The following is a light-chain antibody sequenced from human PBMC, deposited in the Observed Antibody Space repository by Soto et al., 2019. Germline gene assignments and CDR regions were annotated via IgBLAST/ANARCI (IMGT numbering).Light chain of an antibody. CDR1: QSVSSY. CDR3: QQYGSSPWA. CDR2: DAS. V-gene: IGKV3-20*01. J-gene: IGKJ1*01. Sequence: EIVLTQSPATLSLSPGERATLSCRASQSVSSYLAWYQQKPGQAPRLLIYDASNRATGIPARFSGSGSGTDFTLTISRLEPEDFAVYYCQQYGSSPWAFGQGTKVEIK.